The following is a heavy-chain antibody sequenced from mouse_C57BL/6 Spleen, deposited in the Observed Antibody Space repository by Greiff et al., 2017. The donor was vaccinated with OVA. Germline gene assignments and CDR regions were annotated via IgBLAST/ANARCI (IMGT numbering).Heavy chain of an antibody. CDR2: INYDGSST. J-gene: IGHJ2*01. CDR1: GFTFSDYY. V-gene: IGHV5-16*01. D-gene: IGHD1-1*01. CDR3: ARDGSSFYYFDY. Sequence: EVKLVESAGGLVQPGSSMKLSCTASGFTFSDYYMAWVRQVPEKGLEWVANINYDGSSTYYLDSLKSRFIISRDNAKNILYLQMSSLKSEDTATYYCARDGSSFYYFDYWGQGTTLTVSS.